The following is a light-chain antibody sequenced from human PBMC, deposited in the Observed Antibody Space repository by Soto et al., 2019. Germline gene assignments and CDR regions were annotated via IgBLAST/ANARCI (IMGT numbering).Light chain of an antibody. V-gene: IGKV3-20*01. CDR1: QSVSSSY. Sequence: EIVLTQSPGTLSLSPGERATLSCRASQSVSSSYLAWYQQKPGQAPRLLIYGASGRATGIPDRFSGSGSGTDFTLTISRLGHEDFAVYYCQQYPGYTFGQGTKLEIK. J-gene: IGKJ2*01. CDR3: QQYPGYT. CDR2: GAS.